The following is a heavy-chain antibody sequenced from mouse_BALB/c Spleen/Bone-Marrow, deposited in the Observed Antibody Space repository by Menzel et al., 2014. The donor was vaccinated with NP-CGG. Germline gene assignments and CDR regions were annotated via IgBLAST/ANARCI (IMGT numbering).Heavy chain of an antibody. CDR2: IRNKANGYTT. Sequence: EVHLVESGVGLVQPWASLILSCASSGFSFTDYYMSWVRQLPGKALEWMGFIRNKANGYTTEYSASVKGRFTISRDNSHNILYLQMNTLKAEDNATHCCARDIKNDWITYWSQGTPVTVSA. J-gene: IGHJ3*01. V-gene: IGHV7-3*02. D-gene: IGHD1-3*01. CDR3: ARDIKNDWITY. CDR1: GFSFTDYY.